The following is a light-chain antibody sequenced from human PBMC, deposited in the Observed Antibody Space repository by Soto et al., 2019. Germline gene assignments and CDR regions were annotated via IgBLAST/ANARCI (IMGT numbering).Light chain of an antibody. V-gene: IGKV3-15*01. Sequence: EIVMMQSQATLSVSPGERANSSCRASQGIGVTLAWYQQKPGQTPRLLIYNAFTRATGVPARFSGSGSGTDFTLTINSLQSEDFAVYYCQRYNDWPLNFGGVTKG. CDR2: NAF. CDR3: QRYNDWPLN. CDR1: QGIGVT. J-gene: IGKJ4*01.